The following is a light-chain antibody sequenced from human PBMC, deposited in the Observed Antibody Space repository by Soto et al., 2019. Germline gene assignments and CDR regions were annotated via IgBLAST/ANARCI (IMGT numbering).Light chain of an antibody. Sequence: EIVLTQSPGTLSLSPGERATLSCRASQSVSSSYLAWYQQKPGQAPRLLIYCASSRATGIPHRFSGSGSGTDFTLPISRREPEVFAVYYCQQYGSSPTCGGGIKVEIK. CDR1: QSVSSSY. CDR2: CAS. J-gene: IGKJ4*01. CDR3: QQYGSSPT. V-gene: IGKV3-20*01.